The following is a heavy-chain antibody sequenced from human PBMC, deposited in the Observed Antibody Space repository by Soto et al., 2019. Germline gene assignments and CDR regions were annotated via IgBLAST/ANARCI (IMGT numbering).Heavy chain of an antibody. D-gene: IGHD3-10*01. V-gene: IGHV3-21*01. CDR3: ARDGSFYYGSGNYYNVGILDY. J-gene: IGHJ4*02. CDR2: ISSSSSSYI. Sequence: EVQLVESGGGLVKPGGSLRLSCAASGFTFSSYSMNWARQAPGKGLEWVSSISSSSSSYIYYADSVKGRFTISRDNAKNSLYLQMSSLRAEDTAVYYCARDGSFYYGSGNYYNVGILDYWGQGTLVTVSS. CDR1: GFTFSSYS.